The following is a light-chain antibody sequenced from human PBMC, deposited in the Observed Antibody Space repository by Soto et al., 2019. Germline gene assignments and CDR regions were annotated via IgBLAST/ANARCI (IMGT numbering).Light chain of an antibody. CDR3: QQGYSFPVT. J-gene: IGKJ4*01. CDR2: AAS. CDR1: QAIGDW. V-gene: IGKV1-12*01. Sequence: DIQMTQSPSSVSASVGDRVSITCRASQAIGDWLACYQQKPGKAPKLLVYAASSLQSGSPSRFSGSGSGTDFTLIISSLQPEDFATYYCQQGYSFPVTFGGGTKVDIK.